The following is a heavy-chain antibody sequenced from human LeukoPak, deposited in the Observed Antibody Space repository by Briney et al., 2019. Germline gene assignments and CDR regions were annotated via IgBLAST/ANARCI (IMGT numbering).Heavy chain of an antibody. CDR1: GFTFSSYS. D-gene: IGHD6-6*01. CDR2: ISSSSSYI. V-gene: IGHV3-21*01. Sequence: GGSLRLSCADSGFTFSSYSMNWVRQAPGKGLEWVSSISSSSSYIYYADSVKGRFTISRDNAKSSLYLQMNSLRAEDTAVYYCARTGQLGPYFDYWGQGTLVTVSS. J-gene: IGHJ4*02. CDR3: ARTGQLGPYFDY.